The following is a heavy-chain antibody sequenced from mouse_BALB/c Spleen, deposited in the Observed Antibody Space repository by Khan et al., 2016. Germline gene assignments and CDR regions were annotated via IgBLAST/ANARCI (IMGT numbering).Heavy chain of an antibody. J-gene: IGHJ4*01. CDR1: GFSLTGYG. CDR2: IWGDGST. Sequence: QVQLKQSGPGLVAPSQSLSITCTVSGFSLTGYGVNWVRQPPGKGLEWLGMIWGDGSTDYNSALKSRLSISKDNSKSQVFLKMNSLQTDDTARYYCARELGHYAMDYWGQETSVTVSS. V-gene: IGHV2-6-7*01. CDR3: ARELGHYAMDY. D-gene: IGHD4-1*01.